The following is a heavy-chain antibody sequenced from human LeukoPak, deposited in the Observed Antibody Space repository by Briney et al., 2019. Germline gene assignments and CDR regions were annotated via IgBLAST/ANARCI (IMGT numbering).Heavy chain of an antibody. D-gene: IGHD6-13*01. Sequence: PSETLPLTCTVSGGSISSSSYYWGWIRQPPGKGLEWIGSIYYSGSTYYNPSLKSRVTISVDTSKNQFSLKLSSVTAADTAVYYCARDPYSSSHFWYWGQGTLVTVSS. CDR3: ARDPYSSSHFWY. V-gene: IGHV4-39*07. J-gene: IGHJ4*02. CDR2: IYYSGST. CDR1: GGSISSSSYY.